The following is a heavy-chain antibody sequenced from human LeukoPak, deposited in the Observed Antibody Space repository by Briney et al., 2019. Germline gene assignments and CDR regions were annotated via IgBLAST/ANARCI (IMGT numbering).Heavy chain of an antibody. Sequence: ASVKVSCKASGYTFTSYGISWVRQAPGQGLEWMGWISAYNGNTNYAQKLQGRVAMTTDTSTSTAYMELSSLRSEDTAVYYCARDFWSGYYSSHYFDYWGQGTLVTVSS. CDR1: GYTFTSYG. J-gene: IGHJ4*02. D-gene: IGHD3-3*01. CDR3: ARDFWSGYYSSHYFDY. V-gene: IGHV1-18*01. CDR2: ISAYNGNT.